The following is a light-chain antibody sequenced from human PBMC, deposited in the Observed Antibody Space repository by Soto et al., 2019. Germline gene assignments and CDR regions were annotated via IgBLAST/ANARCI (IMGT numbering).Light chain of an antibody. CDR3: QQRSNSYT. Sequence: EIVLTQSPATLSLPPGERATLSCRASQYISNYLAWYQQKPGQVPRLLIYDASNRATGIPARFSGSGSGTDFTLTISSLEPEDFAVYYCQQRSNSYTFGQGTKVEIK. V-gene: IGKV3-11*01. J-gene: IGKJ2*01. CDR2: DAS. CDR1: QYISNY.